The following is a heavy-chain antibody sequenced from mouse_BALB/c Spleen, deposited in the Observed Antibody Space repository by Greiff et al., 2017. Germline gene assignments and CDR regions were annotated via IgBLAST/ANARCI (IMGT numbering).Heavy chain of an antibody. V-gene: IGHV14-1*02. D-gene: IGHD2-4*01. J-gene: IGHJ3*01. Sequence: VQLKQSGAELVRPGALVKLSCKASGFNIKDYYMHWVKQRPEQGLEWIGWIDPENGNTIYDPKFQGKASITADTSSNTAYLQLSSLTSEDTAVYYCARVIPFAYWGQGTLVTVSA. CDR2: IDPENGNT. CDR1: GFNIKDYY. CDR3: ARVIPFAY.